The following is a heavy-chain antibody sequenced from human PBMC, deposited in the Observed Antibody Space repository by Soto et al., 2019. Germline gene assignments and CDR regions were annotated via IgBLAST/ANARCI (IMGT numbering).Heavy chain of an antibody. Sequence: GESLKISCEGSGYSFPSYWIGWVRQKPGKGLEWMGIIYPGDSDTTYSPSFQGQVTISADKSINTAYLQWSSLKASDTAMYYCARHDARGGSSGVAPDHWGQGTQVTVSS. J-gene: IGHJ4*02. CDR2: IYPGDSDT. D-gene: IGHD3-10*01. V-gene: IGHV5-51*01. CDR1: GYSFPSYW. CDR3: ARHDARGGSSGVAPDH.